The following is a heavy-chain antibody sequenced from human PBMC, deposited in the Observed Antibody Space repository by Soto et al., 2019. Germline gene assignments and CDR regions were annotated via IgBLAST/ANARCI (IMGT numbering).Heavy chain of an antibody. J-gene: IGHJ2*01. Sequence: QVQLVQSGAEVKKPGSSVKVSCKASGGTFSSYAISWVRQAPGQGLEWMGGIIPIFGTANYAQKVQGRVTITADKSTSTAYMELSSMRSEDTAVYYCARDGGILGVWYFDLWGRGTLVTVSS. CDR3: ARDGGILGVWYFDL. D-gene: IGHD3-16*01. V-gene: IGHV1-69*06. CDR1: GGTFSSYA. CDR2: IIPIFGTA.